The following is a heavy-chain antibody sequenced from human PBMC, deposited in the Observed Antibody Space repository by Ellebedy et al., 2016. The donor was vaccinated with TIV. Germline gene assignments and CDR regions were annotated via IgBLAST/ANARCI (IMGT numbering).Heavy chain of an antibody. Sequence: PGGSLRLSCEASGFIFENYALHWVRQAPGQGLEWVSGISPTSGIVGYTDSVKGRFTISRDNAKNSLYLQMKSLRAEDTAFYYCVRVPHPYDSDLGSFQHWGQGTLVTVSS. CDR2: ISPTSGIV. V-gene: IGHV3-9*01. CDR1: GFIFENYA. J-gene: IGHJ1*01. CDR3: VRVPHPYDSDLGSFQH. D-gene: IGHD3-22*01.